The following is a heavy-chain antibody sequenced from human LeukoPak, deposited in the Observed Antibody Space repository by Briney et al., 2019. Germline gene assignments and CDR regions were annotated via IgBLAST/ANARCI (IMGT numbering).Heavy chain of an antibody. Sequence: PGGSLRLSCAASGFTFSSYWMNWVRQAPGKGLEWVANIKQDGSGKYYVDSVKGRFTISRDNAKNSLYLQMNSLRAEDTAVYYCARESTYYDILTGWGGLGENDYWGQGTLVTVSS. CDR1: GFTFSSYW. V-gene: IGHV3-7*01. CDR3: ARESTYYDILTGWGGLGENDY. CDR2: IKQDGSGK. D-gene: IGHD3-9*01. J-gene: IGHJ4*02.